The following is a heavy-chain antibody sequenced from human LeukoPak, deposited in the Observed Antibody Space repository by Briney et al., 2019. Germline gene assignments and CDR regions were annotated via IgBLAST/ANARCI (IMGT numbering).Heavy chain of an antibody. D-gene: IGHD2-2*01. CDR3: ARVVPAARSRFDP. V-gene: IGHV4-34*01. J-gene: IGHJ5*02. Sequence: SETLSLTCAVYGGSFSGYYWSWIRQPPGKGLEWIGEINHSGSTYYNPSLKSRVTISVDTSKNQFSLKLSSVTAADTAVYYCARVVPAARSRFDPWGQGTLVTVSS. CDR2: INHSGST. CDR1: GGSFSGYY.